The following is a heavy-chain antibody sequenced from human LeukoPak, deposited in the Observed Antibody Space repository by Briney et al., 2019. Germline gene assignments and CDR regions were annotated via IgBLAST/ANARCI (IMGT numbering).Heavy chain of an antibody. V-gene: IGHV3-53*01. CDR2: IYSGGST. J-gene: IGHJ4*02. CDR3: AKGYYDYVWGSYYFDY. CDR1: GFTVSSNH. D-gene: IGHD3-16*01. Sequence: GGSLRLSXAASGFTVSSNHMSWVRQAPGKGLEWVSVIYSGGSTYYADSVKGRFTISRDNSKNTLYLQMNSLRAEDSAVYYCAKGYYDYVWGSYYFDYWGQGTLVTVSS.